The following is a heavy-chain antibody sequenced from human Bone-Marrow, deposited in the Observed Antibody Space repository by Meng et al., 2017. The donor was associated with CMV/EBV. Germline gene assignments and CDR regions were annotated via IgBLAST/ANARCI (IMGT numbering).Heavy chain of an antibody. CDR3: AREFTYYDFWSGYPNYYYGMDV. V-gene: IGHV3-11*04. CDR1: GFTFSDYY. Sequence: GGSLRLSCAASGFTFSDYYMSWIRQAPGKGLEWVSYISSSGPTIYYADSVKGRFTISRDNAKNSLYLQMNSLRAEDTAVYYCAREFTYYDFWSGYPNYYYGMDVWGEGTTVAVSS. CDR2: ISSSGPTI. D-gene: IGHD3-3*01. J-gene: IGHJ6*04.